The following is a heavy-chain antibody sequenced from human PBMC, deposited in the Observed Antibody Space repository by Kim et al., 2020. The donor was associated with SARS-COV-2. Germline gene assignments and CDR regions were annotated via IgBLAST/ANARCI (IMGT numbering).Heavy chain of an antibody. V-gene: IGHV6-1*01. Sequence: LYHYYAVSVTSRITINPDTSKNPFSLQLNSVTPEDTAVYYCASGTHWFDPWGQGTLVTVSS. CDR3: ASGTHWFDP. CDR2: LYH. J-gene: IGHJ5*02.